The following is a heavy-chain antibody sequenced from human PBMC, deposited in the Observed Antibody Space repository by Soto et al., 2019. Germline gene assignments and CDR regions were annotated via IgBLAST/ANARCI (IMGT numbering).Heavy chain of an antibody. CDR3: AHKGPEDWPLDY. CDR2: IYWDNDK. CDR1: GFSLRTSGVG. Sequence: SGPTLVNPTQTLTLTCTFSGFSLRTSGVGVGWIRQPPGKALEWLALIYWDNDKHYSPSLRSRLTITKDTSKNQVVLTMTNMDPMDTGTYYCAHKGPEDWPLDYWGQGTLVTVSS. J-gene: IGHJ4*02. D-gene: IGHD3-9*01. V-gene: IGHV2-5*02.